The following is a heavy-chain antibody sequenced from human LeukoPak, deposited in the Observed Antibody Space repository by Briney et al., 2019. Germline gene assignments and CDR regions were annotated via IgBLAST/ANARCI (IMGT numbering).Heavy chain of an antibody. Sequence: SETLSLTCTVSGGSISSTSYYWGWIRQTPGKGLEWIGTIYYSGATYYNPSLESRVTMSVDTSKNTFSLKLSSVTAADAAVYYCAGRLSDPGVIDYWGQGTLVTVSS. D-gene: IGHD2-8*01. CDR3: AGRLSDPGVIDY. CDR2: IYYSGAT. V-gene: IGHV4-39*01. CDR1: GGSISSTSYY. J-gene: IGHJ4*02.